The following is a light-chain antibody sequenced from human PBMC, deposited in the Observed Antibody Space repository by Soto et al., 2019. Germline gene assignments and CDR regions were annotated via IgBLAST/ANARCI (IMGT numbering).Light chain of an antibody. CDR1: QGISSY. V-gene: IGKV1-9*01. CDR3: QQLNF. CDR2: AAS. J-gene: IGKJ4*01. Sequence: DIQLTQSPSFLSASVGDRVTITCRASQGISSYLAWYQQKPGKAPKLLIYAASTLQSGVPSRFSGSGSGTEFTLTISSLQPEDFATYYCQQLNFFGGGTKVEIK.